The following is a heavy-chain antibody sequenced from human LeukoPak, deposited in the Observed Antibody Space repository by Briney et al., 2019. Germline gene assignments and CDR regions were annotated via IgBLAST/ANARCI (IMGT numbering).Heavy chain of an antibody. J-gene: IGHJ4*02. D-gene: IGHD6-13*01. CDR3: ARASEDPLIAAAGKQFDY. CDR2: INPSDGST. CDR1: GYTFTSYY. V-gene: IGHV1-46*01. Sequence: GASVKVSCKASGYTFTSYYMHWVRQAPGQGLEWMGIINPSDGSTTYAQKFQGRVTMTRDTSTSTVYMDLSSLRSEDTAVYYCARASEDPLIAAAGKQFDYWGQGTLVTVSS.